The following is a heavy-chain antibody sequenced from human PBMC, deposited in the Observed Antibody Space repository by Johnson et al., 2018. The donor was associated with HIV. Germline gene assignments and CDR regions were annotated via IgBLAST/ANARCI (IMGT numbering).Heavy chain of an antibody. J-gene: IGHJ3*02. CDR1: GFTFSSYG. V-gene: IGHV3-30*02. D-gene: IGHD2-2*01. CDR2: IRYDGSNK. CDR3: AKGVPPECSSTSCHRAFDI. Sequence: QVQLVESGGGLVQPGGSLRLSCAASGFTFSSYGMHWVRQAPGKGLEWVAFIRYDGSNKYYADSVKGRFTIYRDNSKNTLHLQMNSLRAEDTAVYYCAKGVPPECSSTSCHRAFDIWGQGTMVTVSS.